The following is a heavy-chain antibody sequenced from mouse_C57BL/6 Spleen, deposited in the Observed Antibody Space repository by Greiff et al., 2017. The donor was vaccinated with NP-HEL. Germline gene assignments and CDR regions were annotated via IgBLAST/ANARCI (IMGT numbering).Heavy chain of an antibody. CDR2: IYPGDGDT. Sequence: VKLQESGAELVKPGASVKISCKASGYAFSSYWMNWVKQRPGKGLAWIGQIYPGDGDTNYNGKFKGKATLTADKSSSTAYMWLSSLTSENSAVYFCARGRDYSTFYSVMDYWGQETSVTVSS. D-gene: IGHD2-1*01. V-gene: IGHV1-80*01. CDR3: ARGRDYSTFYSVMDY. CDR1: GYAFSSYW. J-gene: IGHJ4*01.